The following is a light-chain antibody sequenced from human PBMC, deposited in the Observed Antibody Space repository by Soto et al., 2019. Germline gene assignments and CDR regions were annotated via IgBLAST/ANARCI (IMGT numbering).Light chain of an antibody. CDR3: SAYTTSSNRV. J-gene: IGLJ3*02. V-gene: IGLV2-14*01. CDR1: SSDVGGYKF. Sequence: QSALTQPASVSGSPGQSITIYCTGTSSDVGGYKFVSWYQQHPGKAPKLMIYEVSNRPSGVSNRFSGSKSGNTASLTISGLQAEDEADYYCSAYTTSSNRVFGGGTKLTVL. CDR2: EVS.